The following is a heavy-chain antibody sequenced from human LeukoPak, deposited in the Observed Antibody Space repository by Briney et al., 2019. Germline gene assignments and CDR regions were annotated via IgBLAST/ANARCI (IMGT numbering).Heavy chain of an antibody. CDR3: AKDKAGSFDY. CDR1: GFTFSSYA. J-gene: IGHJ4*02. Sequence: GRSLRLSCAASGFTFSSYAMHWVRQAPGKGLEWVSAISTSGGSAYYADSVRGRFTISRDNSKNTLYLQMNSLRGEDTAVYYCAKDKAGSFDYWGQGTLVTVSS. V-gene: IGHV3-23*01. D-gene: IGHD6-19*01. CDR2: ISTSGGSA.